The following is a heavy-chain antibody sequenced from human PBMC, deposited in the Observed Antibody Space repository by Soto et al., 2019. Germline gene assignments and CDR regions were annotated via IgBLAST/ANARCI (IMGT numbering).Heavy chain of an antibody. Sequence: GGSLRLSCAASGFTFSSYWMSWVRQAPGKGLEWVANIKQDGSEKYYVDSVKGRFTISGDNAKNSLYLQMNSLRAEDTAVYYFASVGMWWAGAIDFWGQGIMVSVSS. CDR3: ASVGMWWAGAIDF. CDR1: GFTFSSYW. J-gene: IGHJ3*01. D-gene: IGHD2-21*01. V-gene: IGHV3-7*02. CDR2: IKQDGSEK.